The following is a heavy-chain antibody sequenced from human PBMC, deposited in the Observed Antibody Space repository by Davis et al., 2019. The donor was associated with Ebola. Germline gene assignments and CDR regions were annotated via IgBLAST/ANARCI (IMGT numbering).Heavy chain of an antibody. D-gene: IGHD5-18*01. CDR3: ERDQDQSYGRRFEP. V-gene: IGHV4-59*01. J-gene: IGHJ5*02. CDR1: GASLSSYY. Sequence: PSETLSLTCTVSGASLSSYYWTWLRHPPGKGLQYIGYIYYTGSTNYNPSLKIPVTMSVDTSKNQYSLRLTSVTTADTAVYYCERDQDQSYGRRFEPWGQGIQVTVSS. CDR2: IYYTGST.